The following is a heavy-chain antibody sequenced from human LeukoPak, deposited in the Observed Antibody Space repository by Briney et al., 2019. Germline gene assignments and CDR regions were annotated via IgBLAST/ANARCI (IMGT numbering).Heavy chain of an antibody. CDR1: GYTFTSYG. J-gene: IGHJ3*02. Sequence: GASVKVSCKASGYTFTSYGISWVRQAPGQGLEWMGWISTYNGNTNYAQKLQGRVTMTTDTSTSTAYMELRSLRSDDTAVYYCARGVLDFSSGNDAVDIWGQGTMVTVSS. CDR2: ISTYNGNT. V-gene: IGHV1-18*01. CDR3: ARGVLDFSSGNDAVDI. D-gene: IGHD6-19*01.